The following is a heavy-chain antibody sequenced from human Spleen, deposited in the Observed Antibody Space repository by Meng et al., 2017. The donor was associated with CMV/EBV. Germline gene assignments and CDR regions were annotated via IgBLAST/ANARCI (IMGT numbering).Heavy chain of an antibody. D-gene: IGHD3-3*01. V-gene: IGHV2-5*01. CDR3: THSARYYEFQSGYLNWFDR. CDR1: TSGVG. J-gene: IGHJ5*02. Sequence: TSGVGVSWIRQPAGKAMEWHALIYWNDDKRYNTSMNNRVTITKDTYRNQVVLRMTDMDPVDTATYYCTHSARYYEFQSGYLNWFDRWGQGTLVTVSS. CDR2: IYWNDDK.